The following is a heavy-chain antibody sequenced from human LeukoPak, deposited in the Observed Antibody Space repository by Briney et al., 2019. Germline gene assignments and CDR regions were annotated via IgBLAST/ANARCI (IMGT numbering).Heavy chain of an antibody. D-gene: IGHD2-21*02. V-gene: IGHV4-59*01. Sequence: SETLSLTCTVSGGSISSYYWSWIRQPPGKGLEWIGYIYYSGSTNYNPSLKSRVTISVDTSKNQFSLKLSSVTAAVTAVYYCARGEVAAIPLDYWGQGTLVTVSS. J-gene: IGHJ4*02. CDR3: ARGEVAAIPLDY. CDR1: GGSISSYY. CDR2: IYYSGST.